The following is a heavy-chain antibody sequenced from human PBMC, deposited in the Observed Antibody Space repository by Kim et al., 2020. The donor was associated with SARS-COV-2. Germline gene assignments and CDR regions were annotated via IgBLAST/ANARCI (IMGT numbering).Heavy chain of an antibody. CDR3: ARGQGDY. V-gene: IGHV4-34*01. CDR2: SGST. Sequence: SGSTNYNPALKSRVTISVDTSKNQFSLKLSSVTAADTAVYYCARGQGDYWGQGTLVTVSS. J-gene: IGHJ4*02.